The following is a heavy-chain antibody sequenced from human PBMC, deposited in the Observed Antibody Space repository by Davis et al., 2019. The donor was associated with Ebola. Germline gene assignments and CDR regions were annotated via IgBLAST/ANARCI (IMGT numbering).Heavy chain of an antibody. J-gene: IGHJ6*02. CDR3: ARVRSGYYPSAMDV. Sequence: GESLKISCAASGFTFSSYSMNWVRQAPGKGLEWVSYISTTSGTIYYADSVKGRFTISRDNAKNSLYLQMNSLRDEDTAVYSCARVRSGYYPSAMDVWGQGTTVTVSS. CDR1: GFTFSSYS. V-gene: IGHV3-48*02. D-gene: IGHD3-3*01. CDR2: ISTTSGTI.